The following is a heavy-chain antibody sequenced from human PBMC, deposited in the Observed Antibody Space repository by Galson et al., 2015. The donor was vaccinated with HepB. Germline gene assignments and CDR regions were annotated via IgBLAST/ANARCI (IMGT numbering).Heavy chain of an antibody. V-gene: IGHV7-4-1*02. CDR1: GYSFSSFA. CDR2: INANIGNP. Sequence: SVKVSCKASGYSFSSFAMHRVRQAPVQGLEYMGWINANIGNPTYAQGFTGRFVFSLDTSVSTAYLEISSLKTEDIAVYYCASFDLGDYWGQGTLVTVSS. D-gene: IGHD3-9*01. J-gene: IGHJ4*02. CDR3: ASFDLGDY.